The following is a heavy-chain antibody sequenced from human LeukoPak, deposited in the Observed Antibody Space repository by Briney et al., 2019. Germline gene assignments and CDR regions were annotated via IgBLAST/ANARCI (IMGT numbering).Heavy chain of an antibody. CDR2: ISYDGSNE. Sequence: GRSLRLSCAASGFTFSSYAMHWVRQAPGKGLEWVAVISYDGSNECYADSVKGRFAISRDNSKNTLYLQMNSLRAEDTAVYYCARGLQRRDDFWSGYFFDWGQGTLVTVSS. CDR3: ARGLQRRDDFWSGYFFD. D-gene: IGHD3-3*01. J-gene: IGHJ4*02. V-gene: IGHV3-30*01. CDR1: GFTFSSYA.